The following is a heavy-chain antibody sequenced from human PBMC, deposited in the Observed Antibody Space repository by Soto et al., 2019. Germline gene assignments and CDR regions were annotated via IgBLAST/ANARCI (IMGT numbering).Heavy chain of an antibody. D-gene: IGHD6-19*01. CDR3: TTRLRMAVAGTGRFDP. Sequence: GGSLRLSCAASGFTFSNAWMSWVRQAPGKGLEWVGRIKSKTDGGTTDYAAPVKGRFTISRDDSKNTLYLQMNSLKTEDTAVYYCTTRLRMAVAGTGRFDPWGQGTLVTVSS. CDR2: IKSKTDGGTT. V-gene: IGHV3-15*01. J-gene: IGHJ5*02. CDR1: GFTFSNAW.